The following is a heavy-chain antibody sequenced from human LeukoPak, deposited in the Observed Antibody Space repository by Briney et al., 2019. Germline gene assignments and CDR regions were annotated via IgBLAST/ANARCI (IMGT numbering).Heavy chain of an antibody. J-gene: IGHJ2*01. Sequence: GASVKVSCKASGYTFTSYYMHWVRQAPGQGLEWMGIINPSGGSTSYAQKFQGRVTMTRDMSTSTVYMELSSLRSEDTAVYYCARQYSSPVGSGWYFDLWGRGTLVTVSS. D-gene: IGHD6-13*01. CDR1: GYTFTSYY. CDR2: INPSGGST. V-gene: IGHV1-46*01. CDR3: ARQYSSPVGSGWYFDL.